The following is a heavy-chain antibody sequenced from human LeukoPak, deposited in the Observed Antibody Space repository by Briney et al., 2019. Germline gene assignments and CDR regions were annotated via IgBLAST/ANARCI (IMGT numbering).Heavy chain of an antibody. CDR1: GGSFSGYY. V-gene: IGHV4-34*01. J-gene: IGHJ4*02. Sequence: SETLSLTCAVYGGSFSGYYWSWIRQPPGKGLEWIGEINHSGSTNYNPSLKSRVTISVDTSKNQFSLKLSSVTAADTAVYYCAGREFLGRFDYWGQGTLVTVSS. D-gene: IGHD3-3*01. CDR2: INHSGST. CDR3: AGREFLGRFDY.